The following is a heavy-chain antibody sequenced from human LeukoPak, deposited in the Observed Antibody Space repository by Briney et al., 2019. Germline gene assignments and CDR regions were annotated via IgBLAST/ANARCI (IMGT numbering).Heavy chain of an antibody. CDR1: GGSISSSY. CDR2: IYYTGNT. V-gene: IGHV4-59*12. J-gene: IGHJ4*02. Sequence: SETLSLTCTVSGGSISSSYWSWIRQPPGKGLEWLGYIYYTGNTNYNPSLKSRVTISVDESKNQFSLKLSSVTAADTAVYYCARDHSSGFDYWGQGTLVTVSS. D-gene: IGHD6-19*01. CDR3: ARDHSSGFDY.